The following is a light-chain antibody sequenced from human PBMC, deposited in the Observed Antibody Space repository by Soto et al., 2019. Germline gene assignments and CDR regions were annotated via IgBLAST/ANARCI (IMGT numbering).Light chain of an antibody. CDR3: QQYGNSRWT. CDR1: QSVSSSY. CDR2: GAS. V-gene: IGKV3-20*01. J-gene: IGKJ1*01. Sequence: EIVFTHSPGTLSLSPGEKATLSCRASQSVSSSYLAWYQQKPGQAPRLLIYGASSRATGIPDRFSGSGSGTDFTLTISRLEPEDFAVYYCQQYGNSRWTFGQGTKVDIK.